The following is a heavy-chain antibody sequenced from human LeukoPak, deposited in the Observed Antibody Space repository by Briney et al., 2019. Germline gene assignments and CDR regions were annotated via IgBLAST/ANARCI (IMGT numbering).Heavy chain of an antibody. CDR1: GFTFSSYA. CDR3: AKAENYDFWSGYAIYYYYMDV. J-gene: IGHJ6*03. V-gene: IGHV3-23*01. Sequence: PGXXLRLSCAASGFTFSSYAVSWVSQAAGKGMEWVSAISGSGGSTYYPDSLTGRFTISRDNSKNTLYLQMNSLRAEDTAVYYCAKAENYDFWSGYAIYYYYMDVWGKGTTVTVSS. D-gene: IGHD3-3*01. CDR2: ISGSGGST.